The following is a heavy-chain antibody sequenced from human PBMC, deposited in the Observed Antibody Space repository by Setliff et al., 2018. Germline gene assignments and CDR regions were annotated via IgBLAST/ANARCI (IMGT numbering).Heavy chain of an antibody. J-gene: IGHJ4*02. CDR3: AKVGPLDLTGDWAFDN. V-gene: IGHV4-34*01. Sequence: SETLSLTCAVYGGSFSSFYWSWIRQPPGKGLEWIGEINHSGTTTYNPSLKSRVTISVDTSRKQFSLRLTSVPAADTAVYYCAKVGPLDLTGDWAFDNWGQGTLVTVPQ. CDR2: INHSGTT. D-gene: IGHD7-27*01. CDR1: GGSFSSFY.